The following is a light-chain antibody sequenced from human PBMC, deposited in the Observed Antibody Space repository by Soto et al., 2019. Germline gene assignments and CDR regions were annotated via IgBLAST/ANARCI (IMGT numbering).Light chain of an antibody. CDR1: QRVSRY. CDR2: GAS. V-gene: IGKV3-15*01. CDR3: QQYNNWPPVT. Sequence: EIVLTQSPGTLSLSPGERSTVSCTASQRVSRYLASYQQQPPQAPRLLLSGASTRATGIPARFSGSGSATEFTLTISSLQPPDFAAYYCQQYNNWPPVTFGQGTQVDIK. J-gene: IGKJ1*01.